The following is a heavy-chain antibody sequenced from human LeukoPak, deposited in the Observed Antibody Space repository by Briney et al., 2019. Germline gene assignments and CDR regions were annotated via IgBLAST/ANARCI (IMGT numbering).Heavy chain of an antibody. D-gene: IGHD2-2*01. J-gene: IGHJ5*02. V-gene: IGHV1-18*01. CDR2: ISAYNGNT. CDR1: GYTFTSYG. CDR3: ARGVSCSSTSCYLHWFDP. Sequence: GASVKVSCKASGYTFTSYGISWVRQAPGQGLEWMGWISAYNGNTNYAQKLQGRVTMTTDTSTSTAYMELRSLRSDDTAVYYCARGVSCSSTSCYLHWFDPWGQGTRVTVSS.